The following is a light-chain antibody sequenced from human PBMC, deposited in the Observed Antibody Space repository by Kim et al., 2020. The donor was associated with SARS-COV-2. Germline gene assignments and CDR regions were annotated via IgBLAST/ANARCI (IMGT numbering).Light chain of an antibody. V-gene: IGKV3-20*01. J-gene: IGKJ1*01. Sequence: EIVLTQSPGTLSLSPGERATLSCRASQSVGSNSLAWYQQKPGQAPGLLISGASSRATGIPDRFSGSGSATDFTLTISRLEPKDFAVYYCQQYGSSPWTFGQGTKVDIK. CDR1: QSVGSNS. CDR3: QQYGSSPWT. CDR2: GAS.